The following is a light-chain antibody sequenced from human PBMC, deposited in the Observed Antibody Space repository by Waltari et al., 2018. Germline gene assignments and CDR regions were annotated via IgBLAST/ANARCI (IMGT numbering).Light chain of an antibody. CDR1: RSAVGAYNS. J-gene: IGLJ3*02. CDR3: SSYTSSSTWV. Sequence: QSALTQPASVSGSPGQSITISCTGTRSAVGAYNSGSWYQQYPGKAPKLMTYDVTKRPSGASNRFSGSKSGNTASLTISGLQAEDEADYYCSSYTSSSTWVFGGGTKLTVL. CDR2: DVT. V-gene: IGLV2-14*01.